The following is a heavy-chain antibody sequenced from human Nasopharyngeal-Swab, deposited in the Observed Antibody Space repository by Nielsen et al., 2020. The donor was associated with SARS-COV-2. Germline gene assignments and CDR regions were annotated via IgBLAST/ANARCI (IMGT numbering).Heavy chain of an antibody. D-gene: IGHD1-26*01. CDR2: VSYDRADK. Sequence: GGSLKISCAASGFTFSAHGMHWVRQAPGKGLEWVAFVSYDRADKYYADSVKGRFTISRDNSRNTVYLQINSLRAEDTAVYFCARGNGSPTYFEYWGQGTLVTVSS. CDR3: ARGNGSPTYFEY. V-gene: IGHV3-30*03. J-gene: IGHJ4*02. CDR1: GFTFSAHG.